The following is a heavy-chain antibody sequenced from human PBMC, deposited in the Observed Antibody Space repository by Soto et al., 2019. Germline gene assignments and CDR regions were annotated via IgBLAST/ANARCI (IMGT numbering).Heavy chain of an antibody. CDR3: AKHSNYDILTASDY. CDR2: ISGIGGST. J-gene: IGHJ4*02. V-gene: IGHV3-23*01. D-gene: IGHD3-9*01. CDR1: GFTFSSYA. Sequence: GGSLRLSCAASGFTFSSYAMNWVRQAPGKGLEWVSAISGIGGSTYYADSVKGRVTISRDNSKNTLYLQMNSLRAEDTALYYCAKHSNYDILTASDYWGQGTLVTVSS.